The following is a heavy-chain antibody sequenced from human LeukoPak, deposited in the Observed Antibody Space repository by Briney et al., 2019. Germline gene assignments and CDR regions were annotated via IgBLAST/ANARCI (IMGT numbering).Heavy chain of an antibody. J-gene: IGHJ4*02. CDR3: ARSRIEEASNYFDY. D-gene: IGHD1-26*01. CDR2: ISSSSSYI. V-gene: IGHV3-21*01. CDR1: GFTFSSYS. Sequence: PGGSLRLSCAASGFTFSSYSMSWVRQAPGKGLEWVSSISSSSSYIYYADSVKGRFTISRDNAKNSLYLQMNSLRAEDTAVYYCARSRIEEASNYFDYWGQGTLVTVSS.